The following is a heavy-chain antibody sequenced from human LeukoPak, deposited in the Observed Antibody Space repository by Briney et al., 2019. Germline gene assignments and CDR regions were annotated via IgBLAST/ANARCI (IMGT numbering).Heavy chain of an antibody. J-gene: IGHJ1*01. CDR1: GYSFTSHL. CDR2: IDPSDSET. D-gene: IGHD5-18*01. CDR3: ARQTAMGRSGDY. V-gene: IGHV5-51*01. Sequence: GESLKISFKASGYSFTSHLIGWVRQMPGKGLEWMWIIDPSDSETRYTPSFQGQVTISADKSLTTAYLQCNSLKASDTAMYYCARQTAMGRSGDYWGQGTLVTVSS.